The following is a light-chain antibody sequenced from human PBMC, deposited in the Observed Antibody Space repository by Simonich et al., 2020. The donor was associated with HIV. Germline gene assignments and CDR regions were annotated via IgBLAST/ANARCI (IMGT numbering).Light chain of an antibody. CDR1: SSNIGGNT. J-gene: IGLJ3*02. CDR2: SNH. Sequence: QSVLTQPPSASGTPGQRVTISCSGSSSNIGGNTVNWYQQLPGTAPKLLIYSNHQRPSGVPDRFSGSKSGTSASLAISGLQSEDEADYYCAAWDDSLNGWVFGGGTKLTVL. CDR3: AAWDDSLNGWV. V-gene: IGLV1-44*01.